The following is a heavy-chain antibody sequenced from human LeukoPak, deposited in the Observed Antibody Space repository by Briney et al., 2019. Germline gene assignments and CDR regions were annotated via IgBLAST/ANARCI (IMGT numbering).Heavy chain of an antibody. Sequence: GGSLRLSCVASGFTFSDSWMSWVRQAPGKGLEWVGHIKSKGDGGTTDYGAPVEGRFTISRDGAENTVYLQMNSLRTEDTAIYFCTTGSLDWGQGTLVTVSS. CDR1: GFTFSDSW. J-gene: IGHJ4*02. CDR2: IKSKGDGGTT. CDR3: TTGSLD. V-gene: IGHV3-15*01.